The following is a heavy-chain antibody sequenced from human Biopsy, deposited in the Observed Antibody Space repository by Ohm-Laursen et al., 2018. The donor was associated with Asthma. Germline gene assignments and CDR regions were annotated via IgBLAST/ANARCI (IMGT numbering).Heavy chain of an antibody. D-gene: IGHD1-26*01. CDR3: AKDVFPGWELRRGPDS. CDR1: GFSFSNYG. J-gene: IGHJ4*02. CDR2: ISFDGSNK. Sequence: SLRLSCSASGFSFSNYGLHWVRQAPGKGLDWVAVISFDGSNKNYTDSVKGRFTISRDNSRNTLHLQMNSLRAEDTAVYYCAKDVFPGWELRRGPDSWGQGTLVTVSS. V-gene: IGHV3-30*18.